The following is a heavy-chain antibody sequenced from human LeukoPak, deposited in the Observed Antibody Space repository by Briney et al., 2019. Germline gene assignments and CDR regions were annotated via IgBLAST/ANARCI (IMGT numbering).Heavy chain of an antibody. CDR2: IKSKTDGGTT. CDR3: TTGPFDYYGSASYLANGMDV. J-gene: IGHJ6*02. CDR1: GFTFSNAW. V-gene: IGHV3-15*01. D-gene: IGHD3-10*01. Sequence: GGSLRLSCATSGFTFSNAWMSWVRQAPGKGLEWVGRIKSKTDGGTTDYTAPGKGRFTISRDDSKNTLYLQMNSLKTEDTAVYYCTTGPFDYYGSASYLANGMDVWGQGTTVTVSS.